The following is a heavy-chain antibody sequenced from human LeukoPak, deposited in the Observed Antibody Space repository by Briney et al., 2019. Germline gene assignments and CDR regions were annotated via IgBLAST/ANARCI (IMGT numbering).Heavy chain of an antibody. V-gene: IGHV4-30-2*01. J-gene: IGHJ3*01. CDR3: ARDLVGRDAFDV. CDR2: VFHSGST. Sequence: SETLSLTCTVSGGSISTGGSYWSWIRQPPGKGLEWIGYVFHSGSTYYNPSLKSRVTISVHRSTNQFSLRLSSVTAADTVVYYCARDLVGRDAFDVWGQGTLVTVSS. D-gene: IGHD2-21*01. CDR1: GGSISTGGSY.